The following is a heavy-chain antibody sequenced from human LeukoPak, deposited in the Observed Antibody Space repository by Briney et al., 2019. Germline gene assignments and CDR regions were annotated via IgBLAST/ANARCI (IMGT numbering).Heavy chain of an antibody. V-gene: IGHV4-4*02. CDR3: ARDPKYDILTGYGAFDI. D-gene: IGHD3-9*01. CDR1: GGSISSSNW. Sequence: PSGTLSLTCAVSGGSISSSNWWSWVRQPPGKGLEWIGEINHSGSTNYNPSLKSRVTISVDKSKNQFSLKLSSVTAADTAVYYCARDPKYDILTGYGAFDIWGQGTMVTVSS. CDR2: INHSGST. J-gene: IGHJ3*02.